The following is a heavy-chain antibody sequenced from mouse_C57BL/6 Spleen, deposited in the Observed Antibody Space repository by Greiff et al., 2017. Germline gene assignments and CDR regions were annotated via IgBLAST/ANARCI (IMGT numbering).Heavy chain of an antibody. CDR3: ASTRASGGFDY. J-gene: IGHJ1*03. D-gene: IGHD6-1*01. CDR1: GYTFTDYW. V-gene: IGHV1-55*01. Sequence: QVQLQQPGAELVKPGASVKMSCTASGYTFTDYWINWVKQRTGQGLEWIGGIDPGSGGTKYNQKFKSKATITVATSSNTAYLQLSSLTSDDTAVYYCASTRASGGFDYWGTGTTVTVSS. CDR2: IDPGSGGT.